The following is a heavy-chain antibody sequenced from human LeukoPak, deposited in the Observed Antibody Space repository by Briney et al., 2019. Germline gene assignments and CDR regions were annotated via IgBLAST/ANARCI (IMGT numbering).Heavy chain of an antibody. D-gene: IGHD3-3*01. Sequence: GASVKVSCKTSGGTFSNSGISWVRQAPGQEPEWMGGIIPVFGTPNYAQKFQGRLTITADRSTTTAYMELSSLTSDDTAVYYCARERLARFPYFDYWGQGTLVAVSS. CDR1: GGTFSNSG. CDR2: IIPVFGTP. CDR3: ARERLARFPYFDY. J-gene: IGHJ4*02. V-gene: IGHV1-69*06.